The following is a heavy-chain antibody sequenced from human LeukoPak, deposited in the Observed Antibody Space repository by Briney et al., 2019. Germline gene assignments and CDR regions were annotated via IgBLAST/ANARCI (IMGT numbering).Heavy chain of an antibody. CDR3: ARSDILTGYSWFDP. D-gene: IGHD3-9*01. CDR1: GYTFTGYY. V-gene: IGHV1-2*04. CDR2: INPNSGGT. J-gene: IGHJ5*02. Sequence: ASVKVSCKASGYTFTGYYMHWVRQAPGQGLEWMGWINPNSGGTNYAQKFQGWVTMTRDTSISTAYMELSRLRSDDTAVYYCARSDILTGYSWFDPWGQGTLVTVSS.